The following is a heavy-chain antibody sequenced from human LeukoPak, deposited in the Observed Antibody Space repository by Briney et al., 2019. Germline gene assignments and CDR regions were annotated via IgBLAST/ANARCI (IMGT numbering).Heavy chain of an antibody. Sequence: AGGSLRLSCAASGFTFSSYWMHWVRQAPGKGLVWVSRINSDGSSTSYADSVKGRFTISRDNAKNSLYLQMNSLRAEDTAVYYCARSSYYYDSSGPYFDYWGQGTLVTVSS. CDR2: INSDGSST. D-gene: IGHD3-22*01. V-gene: IGHV3-74*01. CDR1: GFTFSSYW. J-gene: IGHJ4*02. CDR3: ARSSYYYDSSGPYFDY.